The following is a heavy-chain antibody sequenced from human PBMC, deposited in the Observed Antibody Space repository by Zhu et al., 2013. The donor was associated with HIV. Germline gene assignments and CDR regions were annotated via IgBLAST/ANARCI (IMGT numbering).Heavy chain of an antibody. D-gene: IGHD3-22*01. CDR3: ARRLYYYDSSPAGWFDP. CDR2: INPNSGDT. V-gene: IGHV1-2*02. Sequence: QVQLVQSEAEVKKPGAPVKVSCKASGYTFTGYYMHWVRQAPGQGPEWMGWINPNSGDTNYAQKFQGRVIMTRDTSVSTVYMELSRLRSDDTAVYYCARRLYYYDSSPAGWFDPWGQGTLVTVSS. CDR1: GYTFTGYY. J-gene: IGHJ5*02.